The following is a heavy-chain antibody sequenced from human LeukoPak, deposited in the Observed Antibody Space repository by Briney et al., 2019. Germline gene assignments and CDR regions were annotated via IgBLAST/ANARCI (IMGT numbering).Heavy chain of an antibody. CDR2: IIPIFGTA. CDR1: GGTFSSYA. D-gene: IGHD3-22*01. V-gene: IGHV1-69*13. CDR3: ASVELGYYDSSGYSAFDP. J-gene: IGHJ5*02. Sequence: SVKVSCKASGGTFSSYAISWVRQAPGQGLDWMGGIIPIFGTANYAQKFQGRVTITADESTSTAYMELSSLRSEDTAVYYCASVELGYYDSSGYSAFDPWGQGTLVTVSS.